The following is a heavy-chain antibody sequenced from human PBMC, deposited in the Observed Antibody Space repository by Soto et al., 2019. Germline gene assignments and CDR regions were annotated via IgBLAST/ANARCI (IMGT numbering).Heavy chain of an antibody. Sequence: GSLRLSCAASGFTFSSYGMHWVRQAPGKGLEWVAVIWYDGSNKYYADSVKGRFTISRDNSKNTLYLQMNSLRAEDTAVYYCARAVTDDAFDIWGQGTMVTVSS. CDR3: ARAVTDDAFDI. D-gene: IGHD2-21*02. J-gene: IGHJ3*02. CDR2: IWYDGSNK. CDR1: GFTFSSYG. V-gene: IGHV3-33*01.